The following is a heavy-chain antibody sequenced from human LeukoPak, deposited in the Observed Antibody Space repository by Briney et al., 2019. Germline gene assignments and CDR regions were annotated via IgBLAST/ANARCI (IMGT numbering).Heavy chain of an antibody. CDR1: YY. CDR3: ARGSRCSSTSCHYNYYYYYGMDV. D-gene: IGHD2-2*01. Sequence: YYWSWIRQPPGKGLEWIGEINHSGSTNYNPSLKSRVTISVDTSKNQFSLKLSSVTAADTAVYYCARGSRCSSTSCHYNYYYYYGMDVWGQGTTVTVSS. J-gene: IGHJ6*02. V-gene: IGHV4-34*01. CDR2: INHSGST.